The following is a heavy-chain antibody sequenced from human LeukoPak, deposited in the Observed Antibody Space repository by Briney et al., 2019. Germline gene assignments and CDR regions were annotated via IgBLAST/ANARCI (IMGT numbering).Heavy chain of an antibody. CDR1: GDSISSSNFH. D-gene: IGHD5-18*01. J-gene: IGHJ5*02. Sequence: SETLSLTCSVPGDSISSSNFHWGWIRPSPGKGLEWIGTIDYRGRTFYNPSLNNRVTISADTSRNQLSLKLSSVTATDTAIYYCVRRVNTYGGWFDRWGQGALVTVSS. V-gene: IGHV4-39*01. CDR2: IDYRGRT. CDR3: VRRVNTYGGWFDR.